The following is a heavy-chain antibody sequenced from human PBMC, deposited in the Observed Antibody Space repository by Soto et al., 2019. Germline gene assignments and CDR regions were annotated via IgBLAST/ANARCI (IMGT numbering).Heavy chain of an antibody. CDR2: IYYSGST. CDR3: ARDYYDSSGYYAFSLD. CDR1: GGSISSGDYY. Sequence: SETLSLTCTVSGGSISSGDYYWSWIRHPPGKGLEWIGYIYYSGSTYYNPSLKSRVTISVDTSKNQFSLKLSSVTAADTAVYYCARDYYDSSGYYAFSLDWGQGTLVTVSS. J-gene: IGHJ4*02. D-gene: IGHD3-22*01. V-gene: IGHV4-30-4*01.